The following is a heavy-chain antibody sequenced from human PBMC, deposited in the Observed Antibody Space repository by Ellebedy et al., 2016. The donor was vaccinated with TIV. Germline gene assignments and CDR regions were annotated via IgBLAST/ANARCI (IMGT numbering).Heavy chain of an antibody. D-gene: IGHD3-10*01. CDR3: ASSRYHYYLGNTIFVY. CDR1: GFTFSSHA. Sequence: PGGSLRLSCAASGFTFSSHAMSWVRQAPGKGLEWVSGISGSATSTAYADSVRGRFTISRDNSKNTLYLQMNSLRAEDTAVYYCASSRYHYYLGNTIFVYWGQGALVTVSS. J-gene: IGHJ4*02. V-gene: IGHV3-23*01. CDR2: ISGSATST.